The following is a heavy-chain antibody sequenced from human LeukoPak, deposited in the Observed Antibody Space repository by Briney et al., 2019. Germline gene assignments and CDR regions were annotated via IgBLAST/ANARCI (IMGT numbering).Heavy chain of an antibody. CDR2: IYYSGST. V-gene: IGHV4-59*01. Sequence: SETLSLTCTVSGGSISSYYWSWIRQPPGKGLKWIGYIYYSGSTNYNPSLKSRVTISVDTSKNQFSLKLSSVTAADTAVYYCARTDLYYGSGSIDYWGQGTLVTVSS. D-gene: IGHD3-10*01. J-gene: IGHJ4*02. CDR1: GGSISSYY. CDR3: ARTDLYYGSGSIDY.